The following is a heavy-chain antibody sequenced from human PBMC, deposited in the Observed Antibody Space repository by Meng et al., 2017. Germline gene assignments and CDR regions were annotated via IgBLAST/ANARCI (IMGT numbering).Heavy chain of an antibody. CDR2: ISSSGSTI. D-gene: IGHD5-12*01. CDR3: ARDYERGYSGYDLDFYYYYGMDV. V-gene: IGHV3-11*04. J-gene: IGHJ6*02. CDR1: GFTFSDYY. Sequence: GESLKISCAASGFTFSDYYMSWIRQAPGKGLEWVSYISSSGSTIYYADSVKGRFTISRDNAKNSLYLQMSSLRAEDTAVYYCARDYERGYSGYDLDFYYYYGMDVWGQGTTVTVSS.